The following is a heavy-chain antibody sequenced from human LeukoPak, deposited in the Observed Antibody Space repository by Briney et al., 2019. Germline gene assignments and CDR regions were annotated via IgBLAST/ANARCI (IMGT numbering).Heavy chain of an antibody. Sequence: GGSLRLSCAASGFTFSSYSMNWVRQAPGKGLEWVSSISSSSSYIYYADSVKGQFTISRDNAKNSLYLQMNSLRAEDTDVYYCARVKASIYSGYDFDYWGQGTLVTVSS. CDR2: ISSSSSYI. CDR1: GFTFSSYS. V-gene: IGHV3-21*01. D-gene: IGHD5-12*01. J-gene: IGHJ4*02. CDR3: ARVKASIYSGYDFDY.